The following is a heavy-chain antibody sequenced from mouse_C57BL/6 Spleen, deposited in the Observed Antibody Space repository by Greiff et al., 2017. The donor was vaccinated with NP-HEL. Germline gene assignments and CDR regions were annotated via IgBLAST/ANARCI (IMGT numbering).Heavy chain of an antibody. Sequence: QVQLQQPGAELVKPGASVKMSCKASGYTFTSYWITWVKQRPGQGLEWIGDIYPGSGSTNYNEKFKSKATLTVDTSSSTAYMQLSSLTSEDSAVYYCAREGFITTVVATRYFDVWGTGTTVTVSS. CDR1: GYTFTSYW. J-gene: IGHJ1*03. V-gene: IGHV1-55*01. CDR2: IYPGSGST. D-gene: IGHD1-1*01. CDR3: AREGFITTVVATRYFDV.